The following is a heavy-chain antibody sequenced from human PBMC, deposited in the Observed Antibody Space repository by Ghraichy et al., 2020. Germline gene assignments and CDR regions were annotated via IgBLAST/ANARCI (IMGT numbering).Heavy chain of an antibody. D-gene: IGHD3-16*01. CDR1: GFTFSTYC. CDR3: TKDLGRGFYDNVGGRFRYPCAFDS. CDR2: ISYDGNNK. V-gene: IGHV3-30*18. J-gene: IGHJ3*01. Sequence: GGSLRLSCAASGFTFSTYCMHWVRQAPGKVLEWVSIISYDGNNKYFADSVKGRFTISRDNSKNTMYLQMNSLKAEDTAVYYCTKDLGRGFYDNVGGRFRYPCAFDSWGQGTMVTVSS.